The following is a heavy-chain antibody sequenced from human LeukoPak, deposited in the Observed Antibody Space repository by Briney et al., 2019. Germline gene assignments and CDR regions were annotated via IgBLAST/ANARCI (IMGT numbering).Heavy chain of an antibody. CDR2: IYSSGST. CDR1: GGSISSGGYS. J-gene: IGHJ6*03. V-gene: IGHV4-61*02. CDR3: ARVAPHSSSAPWYYYYMDV. Sequence: NPSETLSLTCAVSGGSISSGGYSWSWIRQPAGKGLEWIGRIYSSGSTNYNPSLKSRVTISVDTSKNQFSLKLSSVTAADTAVYYCARVAPHSSSAPWYYYYMDVWGKGTTVTVSS. D-gene: IGHD6-6*01.